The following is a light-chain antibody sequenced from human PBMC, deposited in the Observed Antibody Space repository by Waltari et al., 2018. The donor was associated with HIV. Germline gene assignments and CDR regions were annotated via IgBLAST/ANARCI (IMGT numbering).Light chain of an antibody. V-gene: IGLV2-23*02. J-gene: IGLJ3*02. CDR1: IRDVGTSNL. Sequence: QSALTQPASVSGSPGQSITISCPGTIRDVGTSNLFSWYQQHPGNAPKALIYEVRQRPSGVSDRFSGSKSGNTASLTISGLQAEDEAHYYCCSYAGSSTLVFGGGTKLTVL. CDR2: EVR. CDR3: CSYAGSSTLV.